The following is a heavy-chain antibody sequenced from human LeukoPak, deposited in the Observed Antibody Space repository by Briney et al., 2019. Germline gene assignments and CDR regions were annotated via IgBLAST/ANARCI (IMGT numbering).Heavy chain of an antibody. D-gene: IGHD5-12*01. J-gene: IGHJ4*02. CDR1: GGSISSGGYS. Sequence: TSQTLSLTCAVSGGSISSGGYSWSWIRQPPGKGLEWIVYIYYRATTSYNPFLKSRVTVSVNTSKNQFSLKLNSVTAAHTAVYYCARLPRYGGYDHFDYWGEGSLVTVSS. CDR2: IYYRATT. CDR3: ARLPRYGGYDHFDY. V-gene: IGHV4-30-4*07.